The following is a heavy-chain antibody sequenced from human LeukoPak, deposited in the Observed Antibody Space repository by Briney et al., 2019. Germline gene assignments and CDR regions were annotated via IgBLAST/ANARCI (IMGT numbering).Heavy chain of an antibody. CDR3: TREFSSGWYDC. CDR2: IRQDGDTK. CDR1: GFPFNAYW. V-gene: IGHV3-7*03. Sequence: GGSLRLSCAASGFPFNAYWMTWVRQAPGKGLEWVANIRQDGDTKYYVDSVKGRFTISRDNAKNSLHLQINSLRAEDTAVYYCTREFSSGWYDCWGQGTLVTVSS. D-gene: IGHD6-19*01. J-gene: IGHJ4*02.